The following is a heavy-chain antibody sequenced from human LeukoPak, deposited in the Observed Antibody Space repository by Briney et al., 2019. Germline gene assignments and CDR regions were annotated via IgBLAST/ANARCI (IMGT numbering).Heavy chain of an antibody. D-gene: IGHD3-9*01. CDR1: GYSISSRNW. V-gene: IGHV4-28*01. CDR3: ARRDPLTGSHRVDAFDI. Sequence: SDTLSLTCAVSGYSISSRNWWGWIRQSPGQGLEWIGYTYYRGSTYYNPSLESRVTMSLDASKNQLSLELSSVTAIDTAVYFCARRDPLTGSHRVDAFDIWGQGTMVIVSS. J-gene: IGHJ3*02. CDR2: TYYRGST.